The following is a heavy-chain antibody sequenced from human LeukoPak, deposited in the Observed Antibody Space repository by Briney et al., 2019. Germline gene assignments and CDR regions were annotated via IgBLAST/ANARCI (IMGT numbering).Heavy chain of an antibody. J-gene: IGHJ4*02. V-gene: IGHV3-7*01. CDR1: GFTFSSYW. CDR3: ARDIEAAGLFLDY. Sequence: GGSLRFSCAAAGFTFSSYWMSWVRQAPGKGQGWGANMKYDGSEKYYVGCVKGRFTISRDNAKNSLYLQMNSLRAEDTAVYYCARDIEAAGLFLDYWGQGTLVTVSS. D-gene: IGHD6-13*01. CDR2: MKYDGSEK.